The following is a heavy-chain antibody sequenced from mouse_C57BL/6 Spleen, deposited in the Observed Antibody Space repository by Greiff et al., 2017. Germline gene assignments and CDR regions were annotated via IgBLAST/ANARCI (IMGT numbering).Heavy chain of an antibody. V-gene: IGHV1-55*01. Sequence: QVQLQQPGAELVKPGASVKMSCKASGYTFTSYWITWVKQRPGQGLEWLGDIYPGSGSTNYNEKFKSKATLTVDTSTSTAYMQLCSLTSEYFAIDYCASEALRLVARRGAMDYWGQGTSVTVSS. D-gene: IGHD1-1*01. CDR3: ASEALRLVARRGAMDY. CDR2: IYPGSGST. CDR1: GYTFTSYW. J-gene: IGHJ4*01.